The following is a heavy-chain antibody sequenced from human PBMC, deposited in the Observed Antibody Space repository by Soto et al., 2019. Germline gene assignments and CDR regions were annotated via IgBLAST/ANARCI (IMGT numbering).Heavy chain of an antibody. CDR1: GFTFSSYA. D-gene: IGHD3-10*01. Sequence: GGSLRLSCAASGFTFSSYAMSWVRQAPGKGLEWVSAISGSGGSTYYADSVKGRFTISRDNSKNTLYLQMNSLRAEDTAVYYCAKDQGVRGVIHYYYYYGMDVWGQGTTVTVSS. V-gene: IGHV3-23*01. CDR2: ISGSGGST. J-gene: IGHJ6*02. CDR3: AKDQGVRGVIHYYYYYGMDV.